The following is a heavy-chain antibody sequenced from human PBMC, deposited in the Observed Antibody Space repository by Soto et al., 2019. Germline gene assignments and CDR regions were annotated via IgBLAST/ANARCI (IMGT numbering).Heavy chain of an antibody. CDR2: INGDGSVI. V-gene: IGHV3-74*01. CDR1: GFTFRSSW. CDR3: VRDIR. Sequence: EVQLVESGGGLVQPGGSLRLSCAASGFTFRSSWMYWVRRTPGKGPVWVSCINGDGSVIYYADSVKGRFTISRDNARDTLYLQMNSLTTEDSAVYYCVRDIRWGQGTLVSVSS. J-gene: IGHJ4*02.